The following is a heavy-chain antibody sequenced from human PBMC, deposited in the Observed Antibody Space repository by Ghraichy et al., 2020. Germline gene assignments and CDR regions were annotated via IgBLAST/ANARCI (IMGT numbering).Heavy chain of an antibody. Sequence: GESLNISCAASGFTFSSYDMHWVRQATGKGLEWVSAIGTAGDPYYPGSVKGRFTISRENAKNSLYLQMNSLRAGDTAVYYCARGLYYDSSGYYPPDYGMDVWGQGTTVTVSS. CDR1: GFTFSSYD. D-gene: IGHD3-22*01. V-gene: IGHV3-13*05. CDR2: IGTAGDP. J-gene: IGHJ6*02. CDR3: ARGLYYDSSGYYPPDYGMDV.